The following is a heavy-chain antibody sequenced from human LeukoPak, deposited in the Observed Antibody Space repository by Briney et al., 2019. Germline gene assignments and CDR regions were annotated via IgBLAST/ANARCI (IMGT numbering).Heavy chain of an antibody. Sequence: NPSETLSLTCTVSDDSISDSNYYWGWIRQPPGRGLEWIVHIYYSGSTYFNPSLGSRVTLSVDTSNNQFSLKLDSVTAADTAVYYCARRARGYLFVSGGPFWHFDPWGRGTLVTVSS. V-gene: IGHV4-39*01. CDR2: IYYSGST. D-gene: IGHD3-10*01. J-gene: IGHJ2*01. CDR1: DDSISDSNYY. CDR3: ARRARGYLFVSGGPFWHFDP.